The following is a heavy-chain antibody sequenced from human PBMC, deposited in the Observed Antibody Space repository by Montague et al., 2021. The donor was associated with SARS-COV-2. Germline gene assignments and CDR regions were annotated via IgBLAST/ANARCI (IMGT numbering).Heavy chain of an antibody. D-gene: IGHD6-19*01. CDR1: GFTFGDYA. CDR2: ISWNGDSV. Sequence: SRSLSFAASGFTFGDYAMHWVRQAPGKGLEWVSGISWNGDSVGYADSVRGRFTISRDNAQNSLYLEMMSLRPEDTAFYYCAKVDYSSAWYGPLDYWGQGTLVTVSS. J-gene: IGHJ4*02. CDR3: AKVDYSSAWYGPLDY. V-gene: IGHV3-9*01.